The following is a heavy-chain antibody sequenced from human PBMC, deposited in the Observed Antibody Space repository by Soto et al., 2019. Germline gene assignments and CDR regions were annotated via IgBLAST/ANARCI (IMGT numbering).Heavy chain of an antibody. CDR3: ASYCSSTSCYTGLDY. CDR1: GFTFSSYA. V-gene: IGHV3-30-3*01. CDR2: ISYDGSNK. Sequence: GGSLRLSCAASGFTFSSYAMHWVRQAPGKGLEWVAVISYDGSNKYYADSVKGRFTISRDNSKNTLYRQMNSLRAEDTAVYYCASYCSSTSCYTGLDYWGQGTLVTVSS. D-gene: IGHD2-2*02. J-gene: IGHJ4*02.